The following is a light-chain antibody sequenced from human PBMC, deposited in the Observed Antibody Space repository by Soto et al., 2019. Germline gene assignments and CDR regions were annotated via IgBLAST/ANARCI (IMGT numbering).Light chain of an antibody. CDR1: QSISSY. CDR3: QQSYSTRWT. Sequence: DIQMTQSPSSLSASVGDRVTITCRASQSISSYLNWYQQKPGKAPKLLIYAASSLQSGVPSRFSGSGSGMDFTLTISSLQPEDFATYYCQQSYSTRWTFGQGTKVEIK. CDR2: AAS. J-gene: IGKJ1*01. V-gene: IGKV1-39*01.